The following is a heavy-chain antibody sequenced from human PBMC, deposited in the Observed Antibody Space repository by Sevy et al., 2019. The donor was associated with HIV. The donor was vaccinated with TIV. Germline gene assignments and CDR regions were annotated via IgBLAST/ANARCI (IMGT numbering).Heavy chain of an antibody. D-gene: IGHD2-2*01. V-gene: IGHV3-23*01. CDR2: INGKGRST. Sequence: GGSLRLSCAASGFTFSGYAMNWVRQAPGKGLEWVSAINGKGRSTHYADSVEGRFTISRDNSKNTLYLQMNSLRAEDTAVYYCAKTINSGGGVVPAVNYYYYGLDVWGQGTTVTVSS. CDR3: AKTINSGGGVVPAVNYYYYGLDV. CDR1: GFTFSGYA. J-gene: IGHJ6*02.